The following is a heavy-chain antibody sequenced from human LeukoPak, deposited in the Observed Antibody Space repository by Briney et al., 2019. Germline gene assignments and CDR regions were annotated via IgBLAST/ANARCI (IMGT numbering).Heavy chain of an antibody. D-gene: IGHD1-1*01. Sequence: PSETLSLTCTVSGGSISSSSYYWGWIRQPPGKGLEWIGSIYYSGSTYYNPSLKSRVTISVDTSKYQFSLKLSSVTAADTAVYYCARGGSGNWNAPFDYWGQGTLVTVSS. CDR1: GGSISSSSYY. V-gene: IGHV4-39*01. J-gene: IGHJ4*02. CDR2: IYYSGST. CDR3: ARGGSGNWNAPFDY.